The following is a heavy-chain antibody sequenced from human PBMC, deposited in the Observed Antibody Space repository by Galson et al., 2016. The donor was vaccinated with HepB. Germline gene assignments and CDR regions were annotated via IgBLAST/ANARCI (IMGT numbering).Heavy chain of an antibody. CDR1: GDSVSSHSAN. V-gene: IGHV6-1*01. CDR2: TYYRSKRYN. J-gene: IGHJ6*01. CDR3: ARVRSGYSGYANPYYYGMDV. D-gene: IGHD5-12*01. Sequence: CAISGDSVSSHSANWNWIRQSPPRGLEWLGRTYYRSKRYNDYALSVKSRITINPDTSKNQFSLQLNSVTPQDTAVYYCARVRSGYSGYANPYYYGMDVWGKGTTVTVSS.